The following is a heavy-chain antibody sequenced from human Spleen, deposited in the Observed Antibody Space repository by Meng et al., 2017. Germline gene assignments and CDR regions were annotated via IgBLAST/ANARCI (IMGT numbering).Heavy chain of an antibody. D-gene: IGHD6-13*01. J-gene: IGHJ4*02. V-gene: IGHV1-2*06. CDR1: GYTFPDYW. CDR3: VRDEDISAAGKLFGDY. Sequence: QGPLVQLGAEVKKLGASVKVSCKASGYTFPDYWLHWVRRAPGQGLEWMGRIDPKSGDTHYAQRFQGRVTMTGDTSISTAYMELSGLRSDDTAMYYCVRDEDISAAGKLFGDYWGQGTLVTVSS. CDR2: IDPKSGDT.